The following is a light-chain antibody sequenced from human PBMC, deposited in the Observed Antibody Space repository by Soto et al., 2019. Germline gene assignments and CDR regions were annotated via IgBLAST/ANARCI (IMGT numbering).Light chain of an antibody. J-gene: IGKJ1*01. V-gene: IGKV3-20*01. CDR3: QPYGGSHTWT. CDR2: GVS. CDR1: QSATSSE. Sequence: ILLTQCPGTLSLSPGERATLSCRASQSATSSELAWYQQRPGQAPRLLIYGVSSRATGIPDRFSGSGSGTDFTLTLSRLETEDFAVYYCQPYGGSHTWTFGHGTKVDIK.